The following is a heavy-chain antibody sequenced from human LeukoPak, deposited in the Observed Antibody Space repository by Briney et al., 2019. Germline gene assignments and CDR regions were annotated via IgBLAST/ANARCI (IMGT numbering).Heavy chain of an antibody. D-gene: IGHD2-15*01. V-gene: IGHV3-73*01. CDR1: GFTFSGSA. CDR2: IRSKDNSYAT. CDR3: TRRDPLSGGSCP. Sequence: GGSLRLSCAASGFTFSGSAMHWVRQASGKGLEWVGRIRSKDNSYATAYAASVKGRFTISRDDSKNTAYLQMNSLKTEDTAVYYCTRRDPLSGGSCPGGQGTLVTVSS. J-gene: IGHJ5*02.